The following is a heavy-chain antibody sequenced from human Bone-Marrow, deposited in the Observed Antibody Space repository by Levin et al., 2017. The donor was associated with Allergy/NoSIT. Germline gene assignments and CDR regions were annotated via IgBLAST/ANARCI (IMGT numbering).Heavy chain of an antibody. CDR2: LSATGGGT. Sequence: AGGSLRLSCAASGFTFSNYGMSWVRQAPGKGLEWVSTLSATGGGTYYADSVQGRFTISRDISKNTLHLQMNSLRAEDTAVYYCAKTRDWYYFDYWGQGTLVTVSS. CDR1: GFTFSNYG. V-gene: IGHV3-23*01. CDR3: AKTRDWYYFDY. J-gene: IGHJ4*02. D-gene: IGHD3-9*01.